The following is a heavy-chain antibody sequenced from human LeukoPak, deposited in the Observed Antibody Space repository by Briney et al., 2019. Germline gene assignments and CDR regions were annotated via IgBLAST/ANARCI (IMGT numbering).Heavy chain of an antibody. D-gene: IGHD3-22*01. CDR3: ARNRNYYDSSAYRTFEY. CDR2: INAYNDNT. J-gene: IGHJ4*02. CDR1: GYIFNNYG. V-gene: IGHV1-18*01. Sequence: ASVKVSFEASGYIFNNYGITWVRQAPGQGLEWMGWINAYNDNTNYAQKLQGRVTMTTDTSTSTAYMELRSLRSDDTALYYCARNRNYYDSSAYRTFEYWGQGTLATVSS.